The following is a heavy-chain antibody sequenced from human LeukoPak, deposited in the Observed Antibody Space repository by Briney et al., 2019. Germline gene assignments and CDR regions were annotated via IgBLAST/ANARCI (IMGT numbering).Heavy chain of an antibody. CDR2: MNPNSGNT. V-gene: IGHV1-8*02. CDR3: ARASDIVLMVYAPAYYYGMDV. D-gene: IGHD2-8*01. Sequence: ASVKVSCKASGYTFTGYYMHWVRQAPGQGLEWMGWMNPNSGNTGYAQKFQGRVTMTRNTSISTAYMELSSLRSEDTAVYYCARASDIVLMVYAPAYYYGMDVWGQGTTVTVSS. CDR1: GYTFTGYY. J-gene: IGHJ6*02.